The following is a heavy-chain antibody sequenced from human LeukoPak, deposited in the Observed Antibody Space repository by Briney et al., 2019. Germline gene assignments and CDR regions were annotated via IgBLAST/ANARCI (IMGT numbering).Heavy chain of an antibody. V-gene: IGHV3-30*18. Sequence: GGSLRLSCAASGFTFSSYGMHWVRQAPGKGLEWVAVISYDGSNKYYADSVKGRFTISRDNSKNTLYLQMNSLRAEDTAMYYCAKIPMLRYFDWTHDAFDIWGQGTMVTVSS. CDR1: GFTFSSYG. CDR2: ISYDGSNK. D-gene: IGHD3-9*01. J-gene: IGHJ3*02. CDR3: AKIPMLRYFDWTHDAFDI.